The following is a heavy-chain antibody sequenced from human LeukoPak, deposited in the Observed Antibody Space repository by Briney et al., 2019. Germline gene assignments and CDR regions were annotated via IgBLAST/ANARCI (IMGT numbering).Heavy chain of an antibody. CDR2: IRSKADSYAT. Sequence: VGSLRLSCAASGFIFSGSAMHWGRQASGKGLEWVGRIRSKADSYATAYAASVKGRFTISRDDSKNTAYLQMNSLKTEDTAVYYCTRLEGGSGYDWGQGTLVTVSS. CDR3: TRLEGGSGYD. CDR1: GFIFSGSA. J-gene: IGHJ4*02. D-gene: IGHD3-22*01. V-gene: IGHV3-73*01.